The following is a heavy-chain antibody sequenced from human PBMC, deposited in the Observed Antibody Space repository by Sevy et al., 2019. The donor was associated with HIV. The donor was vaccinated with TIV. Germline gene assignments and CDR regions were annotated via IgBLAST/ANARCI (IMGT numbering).Heavy chain of an antibody. Sequence: ASVKVSCKASGYTFTSYGISWVRQAPGQGLEWMGWISAYNGNTNYAQKLQGRVTMTTNTSTSTAYMELRSLRSDDTAVYYCAGVVGQLERLVYYFDYWGQGTLVTVSS. CDR2: ISAYNGNT. CDR3: AGVVGQLERLVYYFDY. D-gene: IGHD1-1*01. J-gene: IGHJ4*02. CDR1: GYTFTSYG. V-gene: IGHV1-18*01.